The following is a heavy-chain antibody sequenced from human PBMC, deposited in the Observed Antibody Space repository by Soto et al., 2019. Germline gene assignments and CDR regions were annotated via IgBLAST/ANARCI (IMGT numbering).Heavy chain of an antibody. Sequence: QVQLQESGPGLVQPSGTLSLTCAVSGDSISGTNWWSWVRQPPGKGLQWIGEIHHSGSTNYNPSLKSRVTISVDRSKNQFSLNLNSVTAADTAVYVCARYSAASGTYYFDYWGQGALVTVSS. CDR1: GDSISGTNW. CDR3: ARYSAASGTYYFDY. D-gene: IGHD6-13*01. J-gene: IGHJ4*02. V-gene: IGHV4-4*02. CDR2: IHHSGST.